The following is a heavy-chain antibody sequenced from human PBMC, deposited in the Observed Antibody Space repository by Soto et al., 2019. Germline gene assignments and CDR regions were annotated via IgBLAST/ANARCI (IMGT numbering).Heavy chain of an antibody. J-gene: IGHJ6*02. V-gene: IGHV4-4*07. CDR1: GGSISSYY. CDR2: IYTSGST. Sequence: SSETLSLTCTVSGGSISSYYWSWIRQPAGKGLEWIGRIYTSGSTNYNPSLKSRVTMSVDTSKNQFSLKLSSLRSEDTAVYYCARDQGGSTSFYYYYGMDVWGQGTTVTVSS. CDR3: ARDQGGSTSFYYYYGMDV. D-gene: IGHD2-2*01.